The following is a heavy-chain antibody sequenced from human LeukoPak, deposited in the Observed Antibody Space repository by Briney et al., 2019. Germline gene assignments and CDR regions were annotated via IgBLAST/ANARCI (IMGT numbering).Heavy chain of an antibody. D-gene: IGHD7-27*01. CDR1: GASISGYY. J-gene: IGHJ4*02. CDR3: AGTGLFFDY. CDR2: MYYTGGT. Sequence: SETLSLTCRVSGASISGYYWSWIRQPPGKGLEWIGHMYYTGGTNYNPSLKSRVSISLDTSKKHFSLKLSSVTAADTAVYYCAGTGLFFDYWGQGTLVTVSS. V-gene: IGHV4-59*01.